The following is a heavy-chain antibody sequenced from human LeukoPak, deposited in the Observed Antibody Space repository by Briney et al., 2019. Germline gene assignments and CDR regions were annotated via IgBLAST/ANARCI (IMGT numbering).Heavy chain of an antibody. V-gene: IGHV4-39*01. CDR3: ARGVTMIENY. Sequence: SDTLSLTCTVSGDSISTSKSYWGWIRQPPLKGLEWIGSIYYTGNTYYNASLKSRVTISVDTSKNQFSLKLSSVTAADTAVYYCARGVTMIENYWGQGTLVTVSS. CDR1: GDSISTSKSY. J-gene: IGHJ4*02. CDR2: IYYTGNT. D-gene: IGHD3-22*01.